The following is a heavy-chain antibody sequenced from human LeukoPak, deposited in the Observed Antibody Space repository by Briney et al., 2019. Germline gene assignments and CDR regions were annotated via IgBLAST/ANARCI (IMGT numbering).Heavy chain of an antibody. V-gene: IGHV1-69*13. CDR1: GGTFSSYA. J-gene: IGHJ4*02. Sequence: SVKVSCKASGGTFSSYAISWVRQAPGQGLEWMGGIIPIFGSSNYAQKFQGRVTITADESTSTAYMELSSLRSEDTAVYYCASEPNYYDSSGYYSSFDYWGQGTLVTVSS. D-gene: IGHD3-22*01. CDR2: IIPIFGSS. CDR3: ASEPNYYDSSGYYSSFDY.